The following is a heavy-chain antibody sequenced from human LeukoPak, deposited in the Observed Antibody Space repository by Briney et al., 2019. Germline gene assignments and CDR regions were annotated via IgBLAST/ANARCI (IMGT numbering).Heavy chain of an antibody. Sequence: SETLSLTCAVYGGSFSGYYWSWIRQPPGKGLEWIGEINHSGSTNYNPSLKSRVTISVDTSKNQFSLKLSSVTAADTAVYYCARGAYHYGSGSYYFDYWGQGILVTVSS. CDR3: ARGAYHYGSGSYYFDY. CDR2: INHSGST. V-gene: IGHV4-34*01. CDR1: GGSFSGYY. D-gene: IGHD3-10*01. J-gene: IGHJ4*02.